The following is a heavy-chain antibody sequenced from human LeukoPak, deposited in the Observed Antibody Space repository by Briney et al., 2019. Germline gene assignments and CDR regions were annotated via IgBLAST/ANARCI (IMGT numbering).Heavy chain of an antibody. D-gene: IGHD3-22*01. CDR3: AAVDYYDSSGPPSDY. Sequence: GGSLRLSCAASGFTFDDYGMSWVRQAPGKGLEWVSGINWNGGSTGYADSVKGRFTISRDNAKNSLYLQMNSLRAEDTAVYYCAAVDYYDSSGPPSDYWGQGTLVTVSS. CDR2: INWNGGST. CDR1: GFTFDDYG. V-gene: IGHV3-20*04. J-gene: IGHJ4*02.